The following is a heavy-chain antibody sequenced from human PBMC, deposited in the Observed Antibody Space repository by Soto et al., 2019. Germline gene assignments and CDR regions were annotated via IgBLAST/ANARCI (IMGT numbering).Heavy chain of an antibody. CDR1: GFAFSGSG. J-gene: IGHJ6*02. D-gene: IGHD4-17*01. Sequence: EVQLVESGGGLVQPGGSLKLSCAASGFAFSGSGIHWVRQASGKGLEWVGHIRTKTNSYATEYAPSVRGRFTISRDDSKNTAYLQIASLKTEDTAVYYCMETLTPMDVWGQGTTVTVSS. CDR3: METLTPMDV. CDR2: IRTKTNSYAT. V-gene: IGHV3-73*01.